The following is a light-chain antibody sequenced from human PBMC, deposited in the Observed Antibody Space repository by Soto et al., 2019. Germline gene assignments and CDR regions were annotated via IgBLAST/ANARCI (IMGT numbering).Light chain of an antibody. V-gene: IGKV3-15*01. Sequence: EIVMTQSPATLSVSPGERATLSCRASQSISNNLIWYQQKSGQAPRLLIYGASTRATGIAARCSGSGSGREFILTISSLQYEDFAVYYCQQYDNWPPYTFGQGTKVDI. J-gene: IGKJ2*01. CDR3: QQYDNWPPYT. CDR2: GAS. CDR1: QSISNN.